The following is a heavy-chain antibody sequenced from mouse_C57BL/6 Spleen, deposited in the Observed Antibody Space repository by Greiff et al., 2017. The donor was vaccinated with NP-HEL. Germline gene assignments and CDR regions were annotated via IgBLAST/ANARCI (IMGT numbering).Heavy chain of an antibody. D-gene: IGHD2-4*01. Sequence: QVQLQQPGAELVKPGASVKLSCKASGYTFTSYWMHWVKQRPGQGLEWIGMIHPNSGSTNYNEKFKSKATLTVDKSSSTAYMQLSSLTSEDSAVYYCAIPSPFYYDYDDGFAYWGQGTLVTVSA. J-gene: IGHJ3*01. CDR2: IHPNSGST. CDR1: GYTFTSYW. V-gene: IGHV1-64*01. CDR3: AIPSPFYYDYDDGFAY.